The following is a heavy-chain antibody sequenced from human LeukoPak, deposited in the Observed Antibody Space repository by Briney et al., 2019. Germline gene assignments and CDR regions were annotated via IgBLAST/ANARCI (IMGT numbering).Heavy chain of an antibody. CDR3: ARSYISSLVDFDY. J-gene: IGHJ4*02. V-gene: IGHV5-51*01. CDR2: IYPGDSDT. CDR1: GYSFTSYW. Sequence: GGSLQISCQGSGYSFTSYWIGWVRPMPGKGLEWMGIIYPGDSDTRYSPSFQGQVAISADKSISTAYLQWSSLKASDTAMYYCARSYISSLVDFDYWGQGTLVTVSS. D-gene: IGHD6-13*01.